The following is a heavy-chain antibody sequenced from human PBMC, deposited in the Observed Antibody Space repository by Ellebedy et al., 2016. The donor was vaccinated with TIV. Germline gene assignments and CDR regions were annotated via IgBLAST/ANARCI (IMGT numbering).Heavy chain of an antibody. Sequence: PGGSLRLSCAASGFAFSTYPMHWVRQAPGKGLEWVAGIGHDGIGKYYGASVRGRLTISRDNSKNTLYLQMDNLRDDDTAVYFCAREGDSSGIAGTFNLWGQGTIVIVSS. V-gene: IGHV3-30-3*01. D-gene: IGHD3-10*01. CDR2: IGHDGIGK. J-gene: IGHJ3*01. CDR3: AREGDSSGIAGTFNL. CDR1: GFAFSTYP.